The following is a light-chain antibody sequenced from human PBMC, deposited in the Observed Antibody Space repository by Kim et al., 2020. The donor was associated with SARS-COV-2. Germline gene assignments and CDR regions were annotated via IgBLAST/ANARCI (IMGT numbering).Light chain of an antibody. CDR1: SGHSSYI. V-gene: IGLV4-60*03. CDR2: LEGSGNS. J-gene: IGLJ2*01. CDR3: ETWDSNTRV. Sequence: QPVLTQSSSASASLGSSVKLTCTLSSGHSSYIIAWHQQQPGKAPRYLMKLEGSGNSNKGSGVPDRFSGSSSGADRYLTISNLQSEDEADYYCETWDSNTRVFGGGTQLT.